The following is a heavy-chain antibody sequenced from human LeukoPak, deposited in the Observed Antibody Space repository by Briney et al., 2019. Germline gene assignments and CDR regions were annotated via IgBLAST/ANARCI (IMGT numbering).Heavy chain of an antibody. D-gene: IGHD5-24*01. Sequence: GASLQISCQGSGYSFTSYWIGWVRQLPGKGLGWMGIIYPGDSDTRYSPSFQGQVTISADKSISTAYLQWSSLKASDTAMYYCARAERRWLQLRGAGYWGQGTLVTVSS. J-gene: IGHJ4*02. V-gene: IGHV5-51*01. CDR3: ARAERRWLQLRGAGY. CDR2: IYPGDSDT. CDR1: GYSFTSYW.